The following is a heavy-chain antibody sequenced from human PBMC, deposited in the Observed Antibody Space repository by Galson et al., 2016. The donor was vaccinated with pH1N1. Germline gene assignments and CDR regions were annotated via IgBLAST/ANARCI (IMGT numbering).Heavy chain of an antibody. Sequence: PALVKPTQTLTLTCTFSGFSVSTSGVGVAWIRQPPGKAQEWLALIYWDDDERSSPSLKSRLTITKDTSKNQVVLTMTNMEPVDTGTYFCAHRKVTITNAFDVWGPGTKVTVSS. CDR2: IYWDDDE. V-gene: IGHV2-5*02. CDR1: GFSVSTSGVG. CDR3: AHRKVTITNAFDV. J-gene: IGHJ3*01. D-gene: IGHD5-12*01.